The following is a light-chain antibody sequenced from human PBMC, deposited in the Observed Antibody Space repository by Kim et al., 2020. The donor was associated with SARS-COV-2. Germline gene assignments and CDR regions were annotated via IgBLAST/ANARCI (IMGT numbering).Light chain of an antibody. CDR3: SSYTISSLFYV. J-gene: IGLJ1*01. V-gene: IGLV2-14*04. CDR1: SRDVGRYNY. Sequence: QSITISCTGTSRDVGRYNYVSWYQQHPGKAPKLMIYDVSKRPSGVSNRFSGSKSGSTASLTISGLQAEDEAEYYCSSYTISSLFYVFGTGTKVTVL. CDR2: DVS.